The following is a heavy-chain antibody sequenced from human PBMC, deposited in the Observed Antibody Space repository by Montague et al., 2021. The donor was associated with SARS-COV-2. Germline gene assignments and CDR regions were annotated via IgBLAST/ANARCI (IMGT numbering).Heavy chain of an antibody. CDR2: INHRGTS. CDR3: ARGRQHFNMIVVVMTGGEYYFDY. V-gene: IGHV4-34*01. CDR1: GGSISSYY. Sequence: SETLSLTCTVSGGSISSYYWSWIRQPPGKGLEWIGEINHRGTSNYNPSLKSRVSISVDTSKNQFSLYLGSVTAADTAEYYCARGRQHFNMIVVVMTGGEYYFDYWGQGTLVTVSS. D-gene: IGHD3-22*01. J-gene: IGHJ4*02.